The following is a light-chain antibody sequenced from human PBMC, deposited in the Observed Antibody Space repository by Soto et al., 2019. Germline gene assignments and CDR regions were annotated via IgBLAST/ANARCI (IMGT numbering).Light chain of an antibody. CDR1: SSNIGSNT. V-gene: IGLV1-44*01. Sequence: VLTQPPSASGTPGQSVTISCSGSSSNIGSNTVNWYQQLPGTAPKLLIYSNNQRPSGVPDRFSGSKSGTSASLAISGLQSEDEADYYCAACDDSLNGQVFGTGTKVTVL. CDR2: SNN. CDR3: AACDDSLNGQV. J-gene: IGLJ1*01.